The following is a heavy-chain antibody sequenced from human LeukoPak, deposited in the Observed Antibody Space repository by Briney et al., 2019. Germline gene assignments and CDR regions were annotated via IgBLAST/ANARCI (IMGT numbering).Heavy chain of an antibody. CDR1: GFTFSSYA. D-gene: IGHD3-10*01. Sequence: PGGSLRLSCAASGFTFSSYAMSWVRQAPGKGLEWVSAISGSGGSTYYADSVKGRFTISRDNSKNTLYLQMNSLRAEDTAVYYCAKDPADYYGSGSYYPNWFDPWGQGTLVTVSS. CDR2: ISGSGGST. CDR3: AKDPADYYGSGSYYPNWFDP. V-gene: IGHV3-23*01. J-gene: IGHJ5*02.